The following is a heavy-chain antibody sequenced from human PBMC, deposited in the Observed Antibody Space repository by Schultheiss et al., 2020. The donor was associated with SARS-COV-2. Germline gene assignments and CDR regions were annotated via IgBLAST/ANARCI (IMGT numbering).Heavy chain of an antibody. D-gene: IGHD2-21*01. CDR2: ISRSGSTT. CDR1: GFTFSTYE. V-gene: IGHV3-48*03. CDR3: LRGDKRDY. Sequence: GESLKISCAASGFTFSTYEMNWVRQAPGKGLEWLAYISRSGSTTYYEDSVKGRFTISRDNGKNSLFLQMNSLRAEDTAVYYCLRGDKRDYWGQGTLVTVSS. J-gene: IGHJ4*02.